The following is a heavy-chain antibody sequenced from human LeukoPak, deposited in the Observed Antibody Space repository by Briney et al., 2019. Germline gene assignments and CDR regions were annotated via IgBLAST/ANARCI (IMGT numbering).Heavy chain of an antibody. J-gene: IGHJ5*02. D-gene: IGHD3-10*01. CDR3: ARPVWFGESNWFDP. Sequence: PSETLSLTCAVSGYSISSGYYWGWIRQPPGKGLEWIGSIYHSGSTYYNPSLKSRVTISVDTSKNQFSLKPSSVTAADTAVYYCARPVWFGESNWFDPWGQGTLVTVSS. CDR2: IYHSGST. V-gene: IGHV4-38-2*01. CDR1: GYSISSGYY.